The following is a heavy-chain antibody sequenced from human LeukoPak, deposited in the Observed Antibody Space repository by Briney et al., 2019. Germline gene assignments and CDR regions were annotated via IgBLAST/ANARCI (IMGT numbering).Heavy chain of an antibody. Sequence: ASVKVSCKASGYTFTSYGISWVRQAPGQGLEWMGWISAYNGNTNYAQKLQGRVTMTTDTSTSTAYMELRSLRPDDTAVYYCARGRQWLVYNWFDPWGQGTLVTVSS. D-gene: IGHD6-19*01. CDR2: ISAYNGNT. CDR1: GYTFTSYG. V-gene: IGHV1-18*01. CDR3: ARGRQWLVYNWFDP. J-gene: IGHJ5*02.